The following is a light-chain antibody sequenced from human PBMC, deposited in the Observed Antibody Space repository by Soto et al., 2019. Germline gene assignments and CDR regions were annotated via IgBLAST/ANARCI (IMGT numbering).Light chain of an antibody. J-gene: IGKJ1*01. CDR3: QHFGNSLWT. CDR1: QSVASRN. V-gene: IGKV3-20*01. Sequence: VLTQSAGTLSLSPGERATLSCRASQSVASRNLAWYQQKSGQAPRLLIYGASSRAIHTPDRFSGSGSGTNFTLTISGLEPEDFAVYYCQHFGNSLWTFGQGTKVDIK. CDR2: GAS.